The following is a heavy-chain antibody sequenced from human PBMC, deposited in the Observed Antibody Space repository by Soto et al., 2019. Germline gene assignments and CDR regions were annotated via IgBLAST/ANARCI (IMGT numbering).Heavy chain of an antibody. CDR3: AKTDASSWYAMDV. V-gene: IGHV3-30*18. CDR2: MSYDGTKK. D-gene: IGHD6-13*01. CDR1: GFPFGTYG. J-gene: IGHJ6*02. Sequence: GGSLRLSCAASGFPFGTYGMHWVRQAPGKGLEWVALMSYDGTKKYYADSVKGRFTISRDNAKNTLYLQMNSLKTEDTALYYCAKTDASSWYAMDVWGQGTTVTVSS.